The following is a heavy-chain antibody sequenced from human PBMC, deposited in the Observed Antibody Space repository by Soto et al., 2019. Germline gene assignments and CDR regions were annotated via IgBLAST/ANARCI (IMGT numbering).Heavy chain of an antibody. Sequence: GGSLRLSCAASGFTFSSYSMNWVRQAPGKGLEWVSSISSSSYIYYADSVKGRFTISRDNAKNSLYLQMNSLRAEDTAVYYCARSDYPGPNYYYYYGMDVWGQGTTVTVSS. D-gene: IGHD4-17*01. CDR2: ISSSSYI. CDR1: GFTFSSYS. J-gene: IGHJ6*02. CDR3: ARSDYPGPNYYYYYGMDV. V-gene: IGHV3-21*01.